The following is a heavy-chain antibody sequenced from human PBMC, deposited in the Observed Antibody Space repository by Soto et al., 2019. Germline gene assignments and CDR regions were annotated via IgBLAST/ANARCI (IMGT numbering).Heavy chain of an antibody. V-gene: IGHV4-59*01. CDR3: ARDPSYYYDSSGYYSDAFDI. Sequence: SRIIQPKGKGLEWIGYIYYSGSTNYNPSLKSRVTISVDTSKNQFSLKLSSVTAADTAVYYCARDPSYYYDSSGYYSDAFDIWGQGTMVTVSS. J-gene: IGHJ3*02. CDR2: IYYSGST. D-gene: IGHD3-22*01.